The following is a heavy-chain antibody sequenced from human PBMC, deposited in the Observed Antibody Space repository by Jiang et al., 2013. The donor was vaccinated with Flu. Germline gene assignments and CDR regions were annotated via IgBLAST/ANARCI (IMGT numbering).Heavy chain of an antibody. J-gene: IGHJ4*02. CDR3: AREGTSVGASPFDY. D-gene: IGHD1-26*01. Sequence: GSGLVKPSETLSLTCTVSGGSISSYYWSWIRQPPGKGLEWIGYIYYSGSTNYNPSLKSRVTISVDTSKDQFSLKLSSVTAADTAVYYCAREGTSVGASPFDYWGQGTLVTVSS. CDR2: IYYSGST. CDR1: GGSISSYY. V-gene: IGHV4-59*01.